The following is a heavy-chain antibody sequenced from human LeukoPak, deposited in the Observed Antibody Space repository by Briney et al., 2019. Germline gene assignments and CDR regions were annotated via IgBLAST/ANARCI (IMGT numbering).Heavy chain of an antibody. Sequence: PGGSLRLSCVVSGFPFTNAWMSWVRQAPGKGVEWVGRIKSKTDGGTADYAAPVRGRFTMWRDDARSALYLQMNSLQTEDTAVYYCTPDLMDVWGKGTTVTVSS. J-gene: IGHJ6*03. CDR1: GFPFTNAW. CDR2: IKSKTDGGTA. V-gene: IGHV3-15*01. CDR3: TPDLMDV.